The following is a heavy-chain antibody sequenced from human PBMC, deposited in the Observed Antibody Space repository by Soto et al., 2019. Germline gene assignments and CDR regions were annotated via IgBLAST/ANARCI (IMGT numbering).Heavy chain of an antibody. V-gene: IGHV3-30-3*01. D-gene: IGHD3-16*01. J-gene: IGHJ3*02. CDR3: ARGIGAATGAIEI. CDR2: ISYDGTNK. CDR1: GFPFCSYA. Sequence: QVQMVEPGGGVVQPGRSLRLSCAASGFPFCSYAMHWVRQAPGQGLEWVSAISYDGTNKYYGDSVKGRLTISRDNSKKTVYLQKNSQRAEDTAVEYCARGIGAATGAIEIWGQGTMVTVPS.